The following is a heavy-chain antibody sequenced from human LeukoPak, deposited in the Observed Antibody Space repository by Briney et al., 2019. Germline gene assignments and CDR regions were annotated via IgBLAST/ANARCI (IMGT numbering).Heavy chain of an antibody. CDR3: ARARYGSTSCPYYFDY. CDR2: FYYSGST. Sequence: SETLSLTCTVSGGSITSYYWSWIRQPPGKGLELIGFFYYSGSTNYNPSLKSRVTISLDTSKNQCSLKLTSVTAADTAVYYCARARYGSTSCPYYFDYWGQGTLVTVSS. CDR1: GGSITSYY. D-gene: IGHD2-2*01. V-gene: IGHV4-59*01. J-gene: IGHJ4*02.